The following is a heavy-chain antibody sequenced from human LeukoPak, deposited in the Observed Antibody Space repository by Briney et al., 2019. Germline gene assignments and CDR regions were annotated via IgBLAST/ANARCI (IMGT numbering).Heavy chain of an antibody. CDR3: TRDPNGDYVGAFDP. V-gene: IGHV3-23*01. Sequence: PGGSLRLSCAASGFTFSSFAITWVRQAPGKGLEWVSSITGNHGATYNIDSVKGRFTISRDNSQNTLYLQMNSLRAEDTAVYYCTRDPNGDYVGAFDPWGQGTLITVSS. CDR2: ITGNHGAT. CDR1: GFTFSSFA. D-gene: IGHD4-17*01. J-gene: IGHJ5*02.